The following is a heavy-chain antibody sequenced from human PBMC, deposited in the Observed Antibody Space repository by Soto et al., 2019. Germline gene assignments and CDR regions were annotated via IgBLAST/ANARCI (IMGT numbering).Heavy chain of an antibody. Sequence: SVKVSCKASGGTFSSYAISWVRQAPGQGLEWMGGIIPIFGTANYAQKFQGRVTITADESTSTAYMELSSLRSEDTAVYYCARDKYSSGPNWFDPWGQGALVTVSS. J-gene: IGHJ5*02. CDR2: IIPIFGTA. V-gene: IGHV1-69*13. CDR3: ARDKYSSGPNWFDP. CDR1: GGTFSSYA. D-gene: IGHD6-19*01.